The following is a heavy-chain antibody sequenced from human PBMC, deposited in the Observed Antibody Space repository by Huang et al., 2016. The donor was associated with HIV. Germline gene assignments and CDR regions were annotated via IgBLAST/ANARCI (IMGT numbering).Heavy chain of an antibody. D-gene: IGHD3-16*01. CDR1: GGSFSDQI. J-gene: IGHJ4*02. Sequence: QVQLEQSGPAVRKPGSSVKVSCQASGGSFSDQIISWVRQAPGQRFEWMGGIIPVVRAPAYAQEFKGRVTMTADESTATIYMELNSLTSEDTAVYYCAMSLRYQYDSRSYWGRYFDYWGQGTLVTVSS. CDR3: AMSLRYQYDSRSYWGRYFDY. CDR2: IIPVVRAP. V-gene: IGHV1-69*01.